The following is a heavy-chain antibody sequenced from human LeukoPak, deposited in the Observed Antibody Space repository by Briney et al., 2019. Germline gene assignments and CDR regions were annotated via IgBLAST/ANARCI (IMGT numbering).Heavy chain of an antibody. D-gene: IGHD3-22*01. CDR1: GYMFNIYG. V-gene: IGHV1-69*13. J-gene: IGHJ5*02. Sequence: GASVKVSCKASGYMFNIYGISWVRQAPGQGLEWMGGIIPIFGTANYAQKFQGRVTITADESTSTAYMELSSLRSEDTAVYYCARSGTYYYDSSGYNWFDPWGQGTLVTVSS. CDR3: ARSGTYYYDSSGYNWFDP. CDR2: IIPIFGTA.